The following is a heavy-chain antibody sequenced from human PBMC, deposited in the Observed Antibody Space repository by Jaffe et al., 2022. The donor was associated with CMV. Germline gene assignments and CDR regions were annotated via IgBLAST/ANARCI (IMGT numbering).Heavy chain of an antibody. Sequence: QVQLQQWGAGLLKPSETLSLTCAVYGGSFSGYYWSWIRQPPGKGLEWIGEINHSGSTNYNPSLKSRVTISVDTSKNQFSLKLSSVTAADTAVYYCARDAHPYSSSWYFDYWGQGTLVTVSS. D-gene: IGHD6-13*01. J-gene: IGHJ4*02. CDR3: ARDAHPYSSSWYFDY. CDR2: INHSGST. V-gene: IGHV4-34*01. CDR1: GGSFSGYY.